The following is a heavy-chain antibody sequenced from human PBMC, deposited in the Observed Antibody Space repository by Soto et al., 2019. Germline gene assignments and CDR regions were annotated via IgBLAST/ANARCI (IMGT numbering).Heavy chain of an antibody. Sequence: QSQLAESGGGVVQPGKSLRLSCAASGFTFSSYPMHWVRQAPGKGLEWVAAISYDGTNKYYADSVQGRFTISRDNSGKMLYLQVNSLKTEDTAVYYCAREITPSDLWRGYYVAADYWGQGTLVTVSS. CDR3: AREITPSDLWRGYYVAADY. V-gene: IGHV3-30*04. CDR1: GFTFSSYP. CDR2: ISYDGTNK. J-gene: IGHJ4*02. D-gene: IGHD3-3*01.